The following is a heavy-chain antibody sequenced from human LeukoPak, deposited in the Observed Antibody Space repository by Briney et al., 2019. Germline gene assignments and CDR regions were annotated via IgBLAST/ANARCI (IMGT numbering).Heavy chain of an antibody. Sequence: GGSLRLSCAASGVTFSSYWMSWVRQAPGKGLEWVANIKQDGSEKYYVDSVKGRFTISRDNAKNSLYLQMNSLRAEDTAVYYCARGIGESAAAAAAFLNWFAPWGQGTLVTVSS. CDR3: ARGIGESAAAAAAFLNWFAP. J-gene: IGHJ5*02. CDR1: GVTFSSYW. V-gene: IGHV3-7*01. CDR2: IKQDGSEK. D-gene: IGHD6-13*01.